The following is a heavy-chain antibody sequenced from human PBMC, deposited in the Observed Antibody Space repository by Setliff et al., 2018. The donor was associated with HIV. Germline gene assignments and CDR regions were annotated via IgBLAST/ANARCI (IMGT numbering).Heavy chain of an antibody. J-gene: IGHJ4*02. Sequence: GGSLRLSCAASGFTFSSYNMNWVRQAPGKGLEWVSSISRNSSYMYYADSVKGRFTISRDNAKSSLYLQMNSLRVEDTAVYYCVRAEGGGSSTDYWGQGTLVTVSS. D-gene: IGHD1-26*01. CDR1: GFTFSSYN. V-gene: IGHV3-21*01. CDR2: ISRNSSYM. CDR3: VRAEGGGSSTDY.